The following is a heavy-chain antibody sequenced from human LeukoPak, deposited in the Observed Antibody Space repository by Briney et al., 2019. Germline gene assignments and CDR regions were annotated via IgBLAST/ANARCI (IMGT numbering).Heavy chain of an antibody. J-gene: IGHJ6*03. CDR1: GYSFSSNW. CDR3: ARVITSSHYYYYMDA. V-gene: IGHV5-51*01. Sequence: GESLKISCKGSGYSFSSNWIGWVRQMPGKGLEWMGFIYPGDSDTTYSPSFQGQVTISADKSINTAYLQWSSLKASDTAMYYCARVITSSHYYYYMDAWGKGTTVTVSS. D-gene: IGHD2-2*01. CDR2: IYPGDSDT.